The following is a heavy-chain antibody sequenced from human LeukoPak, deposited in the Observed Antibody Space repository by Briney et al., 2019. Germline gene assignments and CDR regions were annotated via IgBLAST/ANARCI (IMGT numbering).Heavy chain of an antibody. CDR2: ISWNSGSI. V-gene: IGHV3-9*01. CDR1: GFTFDDYA. CDR3: AKEFTVTSSDAFDI. Sequence: GGSLRLSCAASGFTFDDYAMHWVRQAPGKGLEWVSGISWNSGSIGYADSVKGRFTISRDSAKNSLYLQMNSLRAEDTALYYCAKEFTVTSSDAFDIWGQGTMVTVSS. D-gene: IGHD4-17*01. J-gene: IGHJ3*02.